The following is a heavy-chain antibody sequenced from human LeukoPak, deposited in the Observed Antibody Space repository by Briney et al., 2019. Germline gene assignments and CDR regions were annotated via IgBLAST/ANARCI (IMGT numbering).Heavy chain of an antibody. V-gene: IGHV6-1*01. D-gene: IGHD3-3*01. J-gene: IGHJ5*02. CDR3: ARGKEWIEES. CDR2: TYYRSKWYI. CDR1: GDSVSSNTGA. Sequence: SQTLSLTCGISGDSVSSNTGAWNWIGQSPSRGLEWLGRTYYRSKWYIEYAVSVKSRIVINPDISKNQFSLQLSSVTPEDTAVYYCARGKEWIEESWGQGTLVTVSS.